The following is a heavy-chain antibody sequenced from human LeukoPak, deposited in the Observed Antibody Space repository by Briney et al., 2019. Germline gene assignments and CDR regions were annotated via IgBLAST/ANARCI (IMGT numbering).Heavy chain of an antibody. J-gene: IGHJ4*02. D-gene: IGHD5-24*01. CDR2: VSGSGRGENT. CDR1: GFTFSSYS. Sequence: PGGSLRLSCAASGFTFSSYSMNWVRQAPGKGLEWVSNVSGSGRGENTYYADSVKGRFTIPRDNSKNTLILQMNSLRAEDTAVYYCAKSGYNRFDYWGQGILVTVSS. CDR3: AKSGYNRFDY. V-gene: IGHV3-23*01.